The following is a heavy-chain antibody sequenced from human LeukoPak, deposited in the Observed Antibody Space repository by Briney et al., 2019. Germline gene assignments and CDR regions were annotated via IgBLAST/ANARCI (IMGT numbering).Heavy chain of an antibody. J-gene: IGHJ4*02. V-gene: IGHV3-23*01. CDR3: AKDGGSHGRLRLGELSYPRY. CDR2: ISGSCGST. CDR1: GFTFSSYA. D-gene: IGHD3-16*02. Sequence: PGGSLRLSCAASGFTFSSYAMSWVRQAPGKGLEWVSAISGSCGSTYYADSVKGRFTISRDNSKNTLYPQVNILRAEDTAVYYCAKDGGSHGRLRLGELSYPRYWGQGTLVTVSS.